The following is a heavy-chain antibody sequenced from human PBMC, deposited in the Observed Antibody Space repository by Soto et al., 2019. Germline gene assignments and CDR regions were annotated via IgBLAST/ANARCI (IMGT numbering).Heavy chain of an antibody. CDR1: GGSISSSRSY. D-gene: IGHD2-2*01. CDR3: ARQPTTDAIDLWFDP. J-gene: IGHJ5*02. V-gene: IGHV4-39*01. Sequence: QLQLQESGPGLVKASETLSLTCNVSGGSISSSRSYWAWIRQPPGKGLEWIANIFYSGSTYYNPYIASRVTVYVDTSTNQVSMKLSSVTAADTAVYYCARQPTTDAIDLWFDPWGQGTLVTVSS. CDR2: IFYSGST.